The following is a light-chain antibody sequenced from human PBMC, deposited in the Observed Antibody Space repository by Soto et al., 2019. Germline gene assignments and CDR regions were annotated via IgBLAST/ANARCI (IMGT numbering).Light chain of an antibody. J-gene: IGLJ2*01. CDR3: QSYDSSLSGRVV. V-gene: IGLV1-40*01. CDR1: SSNIGAGYD. CDR2: GNS. Sequence: QAVVTQPPSVSGAPGQRVTISCTGSSSNIGAGYDVHWYQQLPGTAPKLLIYGNSNRPSGVPDRFSGSKSGTSASLAITGLQAEDEADYYCQSYDSSLSGRVVFGGGPRSPS.